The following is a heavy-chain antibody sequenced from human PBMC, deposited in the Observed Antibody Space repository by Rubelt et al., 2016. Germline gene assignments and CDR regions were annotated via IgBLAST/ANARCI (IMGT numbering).Heavy chain of an antibody. CDR3: ARGRRRGVIPKHAFDI. CDR1: GGSISSSSYY. Sequence: QLQLQESGPGLVKPSETLSLTCTVSGGSISSSSYYWGWIRQPPGKGLEWIGSIYYSGSTCYNPSLKGRVTISVDASKNQFSLKLSSVTAADTAVDYCARGRRRGVIPKHAFDIWGQGTMVTVSS. J-gene: IGHJ3*02. V-gene: IGHV4-39*07. CDR2: IYYSGST. D-gene: IGHD3-16*02.